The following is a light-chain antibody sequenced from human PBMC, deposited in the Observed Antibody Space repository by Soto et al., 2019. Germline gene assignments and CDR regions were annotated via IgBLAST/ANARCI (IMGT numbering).Light chain of an antibody. CDR3: QQYNNWTFT. CDR2: SAS. J-gene: IGKJ3*01. CDR1: QSVSSN. Sequence: EIVMPQSPATLSVSPGERATLSCRASQSVSSNLAWYQQKPGQAPRLLIYSASSRATGIPARFSGSGSGTEFTLTISSLQSEDFAVYYCQQYNNWTFTFGPGTKVDIK. V-gene: IGKV3D-15*01.